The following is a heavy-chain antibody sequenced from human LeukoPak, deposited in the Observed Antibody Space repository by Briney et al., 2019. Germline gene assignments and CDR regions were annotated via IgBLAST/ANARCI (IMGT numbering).Heavy chain of an antibody. D-gene: IGHD3-3*01. CDR3: AKAHALRGVVSAGMDV. Sequence: GGSLRLSCAASGFTFSSYAMSWVRQAPGKGLEWVSAISGSGGSTYYADSVKGRFTISRDNSKNTLYLQMNSLRAEDTAVYYCAKAHALRGVVSAGMDVWGKGTTVTVSS. V-gene: IGHV3-23*01. CDR1: GFTFSSYA. CDR2: ISGSGGST. J-gene: IGHJ6*03.